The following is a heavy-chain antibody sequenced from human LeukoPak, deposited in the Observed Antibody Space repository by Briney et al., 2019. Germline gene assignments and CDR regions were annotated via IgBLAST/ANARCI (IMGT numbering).Heavy chain of an antibody. D-gene: IGHD6-13*01. CDR2: IYSSGST. CDR3: ATGYHGGAAAAQPYYFDY. V-gene: IGHV4-30-4*01. J-gene: IGHJ4*02. Sequence: MPSETLSLTCTVSGGSISSGDYYWSWIRQPPGKGLEWIGYIYSSGSTYYNPSLKSRVTISVDTSKNQFSLKLSSVTAADTAVYYCATGYHGGAAAAQPYYFDYWGQGTLVTVSS. CDR1: GGSISSGDYY.